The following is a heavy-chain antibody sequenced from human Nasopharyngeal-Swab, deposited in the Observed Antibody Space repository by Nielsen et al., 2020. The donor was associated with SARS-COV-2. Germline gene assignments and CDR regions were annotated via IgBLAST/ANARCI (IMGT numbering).Heavy chain of an antibody. J-gene: IGHJ3*02. V-gene: IGHV3-30*18. CDR2: ISFEGSRK. Sequence: GESLKISCTASGFSFNNYGMHWVRQAPGKGLEWVAVISFEGSRKKYAESVEVRFTISRDFSKNTLYLQMNSLRPEDTAMYYCAKANVIFWFGQFKNDGFDIWGQGTMVVVSS. CDR3: AKANVIFWFGQFKNDGFDI. CDR1: GFSFNNYG. D-gene: IGHD3-10*01.